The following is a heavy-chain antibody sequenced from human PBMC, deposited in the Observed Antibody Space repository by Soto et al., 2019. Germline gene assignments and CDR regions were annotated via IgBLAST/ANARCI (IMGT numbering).Heavy chain of an antibody. CDR2: TYYRSKWYN. J-gene: IGHJ4*02. D-gene: IGHD6-13*01. Sequence: SQTLSLTCAISGASVSSNSAAWNWIRQSPSRGLEWLGRTYYRSKWYNDYAVSVKSRITINPDTSKNQFSLQLNSVTPEDKAVHNSARVSRMGSYFDDWGQGTLDTVPS. CDR1: GASVSSNSAA. CDR3: ARVSRMGSYFDD. V-gene: IGHV6-1*01.